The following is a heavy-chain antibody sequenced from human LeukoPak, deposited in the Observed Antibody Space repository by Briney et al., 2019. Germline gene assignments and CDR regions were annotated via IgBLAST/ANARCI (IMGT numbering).Heavy chain of an antibody. CDR1: GYSFTSYW. D-gene: IGHD2-2*01. CDR2: IYPGDSDT. V-gene: IGHV5-51*01. Sequence: GESLKISCKGSGYSFTSYWIGWVRQMPGKGLEWMGIIYPGDSDTRYSPSFQGQVTISADKSISTAYLQWSSLKASDTAMYYCARGGTPGDIVVVPAAMGFDYWGQGTLVTVSS. CDR3: ARGGTPGDIVVVPAAMGFDY. J-gene: IGHJ4*02.